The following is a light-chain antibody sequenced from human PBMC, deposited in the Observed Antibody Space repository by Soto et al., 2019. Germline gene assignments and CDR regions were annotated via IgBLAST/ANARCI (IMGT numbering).Light chain of an antibody. CDR2: DAS. CDR3: QQYENLPT. J-gene: IGKJ5*01. Sequence: DIQMTQSPSSLSASVRARVTITCRASQSIRTFLNWYQQKPGRAPKLLIYDASNLEAGVPSRFRGSGSGTDFTFTISRLQPEDIATYYCQQYENLPTFGQGTRLEIK. CDR1: QSIRTF. V-gene: IGKV1-33*01.